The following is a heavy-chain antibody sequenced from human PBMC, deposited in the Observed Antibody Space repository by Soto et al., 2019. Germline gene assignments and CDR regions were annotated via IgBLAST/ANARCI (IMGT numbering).Heavy chain of an antibody. Sequence: QVQLVESGGGVVQPGRSLRLSCAASGFTFSSYAMHWVRQAPGKGLEWVAVISYDGSNKYYADSVKGRFTISRDNSKNTLYLQMNSLRAEDTAVYYCARDVLWFGEGGNWFDPWGQGTLVTVSS. CDR1: GFTFSSYA. CDR3: ARDVLWFGEGGNWFDP. J-gene: IGHJ5*02. V-gene: IGHV3-30-3*01. D-gene: IGHD3-10*01. CDR2: ISYDGSNK.